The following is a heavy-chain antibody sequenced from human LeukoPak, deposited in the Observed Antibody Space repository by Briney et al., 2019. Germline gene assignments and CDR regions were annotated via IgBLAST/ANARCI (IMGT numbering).Heavy chain of an antibody. D-gene: IGHD3-10*01. Sequence: GGPLRLSCAASGFSFSGYDMSWVRQAPGKGLEWVSAISGSGGSTYYADSVKGRFTISRDNSKNTLYLQMNSLRVEDTAVFYCARDEGSGSYLDYWGQGTLVAVSS. CDR1: GFSFSGYD. CDR2: ISGSGGST. CDR3: ARDEGSGSYLDY. J-gene: IGHJ4*02. V-gene: IGHV3-23*01.